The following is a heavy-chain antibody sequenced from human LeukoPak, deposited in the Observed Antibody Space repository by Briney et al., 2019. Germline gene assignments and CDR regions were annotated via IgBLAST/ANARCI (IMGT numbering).Heavy chain of an antibody. Sequence: GGSLRLSSTGSGFNFGDYTVTWGRQAPGKGLEWISIIQSIPYGGTTGYAASVQGRFTISRDDSRSAAYLQMDRVKTEDTGVYYCARDSGPAAALDYWGQGALVTVAP. D-gene: IGHD6-25*01. CDR3: ARDSGPAAALDY. V-gene: IGHV3-49*04. CDR1: GFNFGDYT. CDR2: IQSIPYGGTT. J-gene: IGHJ4*02.